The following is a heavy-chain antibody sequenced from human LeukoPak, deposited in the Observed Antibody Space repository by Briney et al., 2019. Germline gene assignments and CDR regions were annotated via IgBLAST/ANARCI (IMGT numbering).Heavy chain of an antibody. V-gene: IGHV1-69*05. CDR2: IIPIFGTA. J-gene: IGHJ4*02. CDR3: ARDLDSVVVGATTGGY. Sequence: GASVKVSCKASGGTFSSYAISWVRQAPGQGLEWMGGIIPIFGTANYAQKLQGRVTMTTDTSTSTAYMELRSLRSDDTAVYYCARDLDSVVVGATTGGYWGQGTLVTVSS. CDR1: GGTFSSYA. D-gene: IGHD1-26*01.